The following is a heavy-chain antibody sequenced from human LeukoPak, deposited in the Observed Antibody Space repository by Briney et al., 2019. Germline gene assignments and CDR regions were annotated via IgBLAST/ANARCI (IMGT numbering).Heavy chain of an antibody. J-gene: IGHJ4*02. CDR2: IYGGGST. Sequence: GGSLRLSCAASGFTVSSNFMSWVRQAPGKGLEWVSLIYGGGSTYYADSVKGRFTISRDNSKNTLYLQMNSLRAEDTAVYYCAAGIVATFGVFDYWGQGTLVTVSS. CDR3: AAGIVATFGVFDY. D-gene: IGHD1-26*01. V-gene: IGHV3-66*02. CDR1: GFTVSSNF.